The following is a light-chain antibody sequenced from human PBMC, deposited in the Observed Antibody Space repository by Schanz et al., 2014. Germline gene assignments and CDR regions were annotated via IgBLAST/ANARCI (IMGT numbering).Light chain of an antibody. V-gene: IGKV3-11*01. Sequence: DIVLTQSPGTLSLSPGERATLSCRASQSVTSNYLAWYQQKPGQPPRLLITDASNRATGIPARFSGTGSGTDFTLTISTLEPEDFAVYYCQQRGNWPPFTFGQGTKLEIK. CDR3: QQRGNWPPFT. CDR1: QSVTSNY. CDR2: DAS. J-gene: IGKJ2*01.